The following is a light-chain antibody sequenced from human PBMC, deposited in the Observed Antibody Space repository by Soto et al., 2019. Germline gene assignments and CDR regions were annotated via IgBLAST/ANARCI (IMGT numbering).Light chain of an antibody. CDR1: QSVRNNY. CDR3: QHYAASPRT. J-gene: IGKJ1*01. V-gene: IGKV3-20*01. Sequence: EIVLTQSPGTLSLSPRERATLSCRASQSVRNNYLAWYQHRPGQAPRLLIYGASTRAPGIPDRFSGSGSGTDFTLTISRLEPEDVAGYYCQHYAASPRTFGQGPQV. CDR2: GAS.